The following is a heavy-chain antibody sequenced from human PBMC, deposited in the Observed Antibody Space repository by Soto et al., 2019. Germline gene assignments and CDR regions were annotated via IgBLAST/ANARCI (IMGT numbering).Heavy chain of an antibody. CDR1: GYIFTNYG. CDR2: ISAHNNDI. Sequence: ASVKVSCKTSGYIFTNYGVSWVRQAPGQGLEWMGWISAHNNDITYAQKFQGRVTMTTDTSTGTAYMELRSLRSDDTALYYCARDWESAAGSFTIVDYWGQGTLVTVSS. V-gene: IGHV1-18*01. CDR3: ARDWESAAGSFTIVDY. D-gene: IGHD6-13*01. J-gene: IGHJ4*02.